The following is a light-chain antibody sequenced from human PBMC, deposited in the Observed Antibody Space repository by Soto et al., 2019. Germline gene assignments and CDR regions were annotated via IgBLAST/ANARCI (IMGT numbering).Light chain of an antibody. CDR1: QTVRTNY. CDR3: QQYSDSPRT. CDR2: GAS. Sequence: EIVLTQSPGTLSLSPGERATLSCRASQTVRTNYLAWFQHKPGQAPRLLIYGASSRATGIPDRFSGSGSGTDFTLTIIRLEPEDFAVYFCQQYSDSPRTFGGGTKVEIK. V-gene: IGKV3-20*01. J-gene: IGKJ4*01.